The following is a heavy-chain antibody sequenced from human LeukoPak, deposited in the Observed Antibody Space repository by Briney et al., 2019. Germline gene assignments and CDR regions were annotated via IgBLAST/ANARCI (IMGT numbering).Heavy chain of an antibody. CDR3: ARGYGSGEDGDY. Sequence: KTGGSLRLSCAASEFTFSSYSMNWVRQAPGKGLEWVSSISSSSNYIYYADSVKGRFTISRDNAKNSLYLQMNSLRAEDTALYYCARGYGSGEDGDYWGQGTLVTVSS. CDR1: EFTFSSYS. D-gene: IGHD3-10*01. V-gene: IGHV3-21*04. J-gene: IGHJ4*02. CDR2: ISSSSNYI.